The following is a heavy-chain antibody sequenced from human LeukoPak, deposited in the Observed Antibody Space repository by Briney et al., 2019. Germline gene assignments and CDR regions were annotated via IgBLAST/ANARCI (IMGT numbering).Heavy chain of an antibody. J-gene: IGHJ4*02. CDR2: ISGRSSTI. CDR1: AFTFSDYS. CDR3: ARDRLTSGIYFFDY. Sequence: GGSLTLSCAASAFTFSDYSMNWVRQAPGKGLEWISYISGRSSTIYYADSVRGRFTISRDNAKNSMYLQMNSLRAEDTAVYYCARDRLTSGIYFFDYWGRSTLDTVSS. D-gene: IGHD1-26*01. V-gene: IGHV3-48*01.